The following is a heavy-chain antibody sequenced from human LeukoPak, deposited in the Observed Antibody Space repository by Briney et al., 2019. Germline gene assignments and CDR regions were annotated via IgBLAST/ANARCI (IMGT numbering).Heavy chain of an antibody. D-gene: IGHD4-11*01. CDR1: GGSIRGHY. CDR2: IYYSGGTT. V-gene: IGHV4-59*11. Sequence: PSDTLSLTCTVSGGSIRGHYWICLRQPPGKGLEWSGYIYYSGGTTNCNLSLKSRTTISGDTSKNQFSLKLSSVTAADTAVYYCARDRFSNSWGYYYYYYMDVWGKGTTVTVSS. J-gene: IGHJ6*03. CDR3: ARDRFSNSWGYYYYYYMDV.